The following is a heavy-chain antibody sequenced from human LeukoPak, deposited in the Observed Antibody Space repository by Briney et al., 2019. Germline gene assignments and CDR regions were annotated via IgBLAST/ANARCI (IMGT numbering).Heavy chain of an antibody. V-gene: IGHV3-21*01. CDR1: GFTFSSYS. CDR2: ISSSNSYI. D-gene: IGHD3-22*01. J-gene: IGHJ4*02. CDR3: ASAPTFDYYDSSGYYYLDY. Sequence: PGGSLRLSCAASGFTFSSYSMNWVRQAPGKGLEWVSSISSSNSYIYYADSVKGRFTISRDNAKNSLYLQMNSLRAEDTAVYYCASAPTFDYYDSSGYYYLDYWGQGTLVTVSS.